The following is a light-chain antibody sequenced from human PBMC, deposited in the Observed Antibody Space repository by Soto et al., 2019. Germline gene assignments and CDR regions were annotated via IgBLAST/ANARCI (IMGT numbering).Light chain of an antibody. CDR1: QSISRG. V-gene: IGKV1-5*01. J-gene: IGKJ1*01. CDR2: DAS. CDR3: QHYSSVWA. Sequence: DNPLTQSPSSLSASVGDRVTITCRASQSISRGLAWYQQKPGKAPNLLIYDASTLESGVPSRFSGSGSGTEFTLTISCLHPDDFATYYCQHYSSVWAFGQGTKVDIK.